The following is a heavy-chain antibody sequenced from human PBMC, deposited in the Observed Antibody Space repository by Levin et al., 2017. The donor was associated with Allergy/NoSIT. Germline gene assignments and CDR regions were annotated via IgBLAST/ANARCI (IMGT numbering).Heavy chain of an antibody. CDR1: GGSLGGSY. V-gene: IGHV4-34*01. D-gene: IGHD3-22*01. CDR2: INHRGGT. Sequence: SQTLSLTCVVYGGSLGGSYWSWIRQSPGKGLEWIGEINHRGGTNYNPSLESRVSLSIDAGGNQFFLKMSSVTVADTAVYFCAAVNLGRNGYPMDVWGQGTSGTVSS. J-gene: IGHJ6*02. CDR3: AAVNLGRNGYPMDV.